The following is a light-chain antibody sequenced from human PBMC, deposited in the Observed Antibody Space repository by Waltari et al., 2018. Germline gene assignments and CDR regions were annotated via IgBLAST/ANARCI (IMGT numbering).Light chain of an antibody. Sequence: DIQMTQSPSTLPASVGDSVTITCRASQIIGSSLVWYQQKPGKAPKLLIYEASSLQFGVPSRFSGRGSGAEFTLTIASLQPDDFAAYYCQQYKTSPTWTFGQGTRVELK. J-gene: IGKJ1*01. CDR2: EAS. V-gene: IGKV1-5*03. CDR3: QQYKTSPTWT. CDR1: QIIGSS.